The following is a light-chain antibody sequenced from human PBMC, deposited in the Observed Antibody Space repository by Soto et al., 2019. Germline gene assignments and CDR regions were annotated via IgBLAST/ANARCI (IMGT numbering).Light chain of an antibody. Sequence: QSVLTQPPSLSGAPGQRVTISCTGSSSDIEAGSEVHWYQQLPGTAPKLLIFGSTNRPSGVPDRFSGSKSATSASLAITGLQAEDEADYYCQSYDNSLSAYVFGTGTKLTVL. CDR1: SSDIEAGSE. CDR2: GST. V-gene: IGLV1-40*01. J-gene: IGLJ1*01. CDR3: QSYDNSLSAYV.